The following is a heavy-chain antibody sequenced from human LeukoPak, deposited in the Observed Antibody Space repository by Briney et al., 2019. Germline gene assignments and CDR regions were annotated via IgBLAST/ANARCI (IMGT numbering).Heavy chain of an antibody. Sequence: ASVKVSCKVSGGTFSSYAISWVRQAPGQGLEWMGGIIPIFGTANYTQKFQGRVTITADESTSTAYMELSSLRSEDTAVYYCARPHAYSSGWYYFDYWGQGTLVTVSS. CDR2: IIPIFGTA. J-gene: IGHJ4*02. CDR3: ARPHAYSSGWYYFDY. D-gene: IGHD6-19*01. CDR1: GGTFSSYA. V-gene: IGHV1-69*13.